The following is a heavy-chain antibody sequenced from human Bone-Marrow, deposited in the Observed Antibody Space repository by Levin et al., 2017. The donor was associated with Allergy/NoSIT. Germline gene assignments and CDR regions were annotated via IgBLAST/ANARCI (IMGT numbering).Heavy chain of an antibody. D-gene: IGHD3-16*01. CDR2: VWYDGNDK. CDR1: GFIFSNYG. Sequence: PGGSLRLSCVGSGFIFSNYGMHWVRQAPGKGLEWVGVVWYDGNDKYYADSVKGRFTISRDNVKNTLFLQINSLRAEDTALYVCARDFGRDLDTFDIWGQGTMVTVSS. CDR3: ARDFGRDLDTFDI. J-gene: IGHJ3*02. V-gene: IGHV3-33*01.